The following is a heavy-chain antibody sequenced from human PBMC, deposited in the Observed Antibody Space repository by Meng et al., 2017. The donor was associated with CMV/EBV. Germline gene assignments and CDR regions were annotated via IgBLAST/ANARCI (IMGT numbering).Heavy chain of an antibody. Sequence: QVQLQQWGEGLLKPSGSLFLTCPVYGGSFSGYYWSWIRQPPGKGLEWIGEINHSGSTNYNPSLKSRVTISVDTSKNQFSLKLSSVTAADTAVYYCARGGGGEWELLHYFDYWGQGTLVTVSS. D-gene: IGHD1-26*01. CDR2: INHSGST. J-gene: IGHJ4*02. CDR3: ARGGGGEWELLHYFDY. CDR1: GGSFSGYY. V-gene: IGHV4-34*01.